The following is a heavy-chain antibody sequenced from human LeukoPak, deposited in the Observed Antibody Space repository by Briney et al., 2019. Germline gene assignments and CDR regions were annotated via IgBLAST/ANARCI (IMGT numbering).Heavy chain of an antibody. CDR2: ISWNSGSI. CDR1: GFTFDDYA. Sequence: GGSLRLSCAASGFTFDDYAMHWVRQTPGKGLEWVSGISWNSGSIGYADSVKGRFTISRDNAKNPLYLQMNSLRAEDTALYYCAKDNSVVRFNYFDYWGQGTLVTVSS. CDR3: AKDNSVVRFNYFDY. D-gene: IGHD2-2*01. V-gene: IGHV3-9*01. J-gene: IGHJ4*02.